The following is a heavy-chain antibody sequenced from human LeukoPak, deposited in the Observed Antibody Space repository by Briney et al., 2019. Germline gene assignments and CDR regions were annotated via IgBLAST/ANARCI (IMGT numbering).Heavy chain of an antibody. CDR1: GGSFSGYY. CDR2: INHSGST. Sequence: SETLSLTCAVYGGSFSGYYWSWIRQPPGKGLEWIGEINHSGSTNYNPSLKSRVTISVDMSKSQFSLKVSSVTAADTAVYYCARFPTAALYYFDYWGQGTLVTVSS. J-gene: IGHJ4*02. CDR3: ARFPTAALYYFDY. V-gene: IGHV4-34*01. D-gene: IGHD6-6*01.